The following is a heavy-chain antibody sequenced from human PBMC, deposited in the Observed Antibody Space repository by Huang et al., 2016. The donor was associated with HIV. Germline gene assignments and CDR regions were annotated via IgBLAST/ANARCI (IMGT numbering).Heavy chain of an antibody. CDR3: ARDQDNSGYYSSGY. V-gene: IGHV1-69*01. J-gene: IGHJ4*02. CDR2: IIPLIGTT. Sequence: QVQLVQSGAEVKKPGSSVKVSCTASGGTFSNFAISWVRQAPGKGLEWVGGIIPLIGTTNYEQTFQGRLTLTADEYTSTVYMELSSLRSEDTSVYYCARDQDNSGYYSSGYWGQGTLVTVSS. D-gene: IGHD3-22*01. CDR1: GGTFSNFA.